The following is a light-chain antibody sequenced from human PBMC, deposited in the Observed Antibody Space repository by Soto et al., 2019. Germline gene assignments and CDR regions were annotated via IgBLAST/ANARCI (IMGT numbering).Light chain of an antibody. CDR2: DVN. J-gene: IGLJ1*01. CDR1: ISDIGAYNY. Sequence: QSALTQSASVSGSPGQSITISCTGTISDIGAYNYVSWYQQHPGKAPKLLIFDVNARPSGVSNRFSGSKSGNTASLTISGLQTEDEADYYCSSYTRRSTAVFGSGTKVIVL. CDR3: SSYTRRSTAV. V-gene: IGLV2-14*01.